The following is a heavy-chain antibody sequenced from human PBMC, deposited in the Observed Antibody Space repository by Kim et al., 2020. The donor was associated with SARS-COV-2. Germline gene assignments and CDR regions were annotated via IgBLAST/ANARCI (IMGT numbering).Heavy chain of an antibody. CDR3: ARDRRIMITFGGGVDV. CDR2: ISYDGSNK. V-gene: IGHV3-30*04. Sequence: GGSLRLSCAASGFTFSNYAMHWVRRAPGKGLEWVAVISYDGSNKYYADSVKGRFTISRDNSKNTLSVQMNSLRAEDTAVYYCARDRRIMITFGGGVDVWGQGTTVTVSS. D-gene: IGHD3-16*01. J-gene: IGHJ6*02. CDR1: GFTFSNYA.